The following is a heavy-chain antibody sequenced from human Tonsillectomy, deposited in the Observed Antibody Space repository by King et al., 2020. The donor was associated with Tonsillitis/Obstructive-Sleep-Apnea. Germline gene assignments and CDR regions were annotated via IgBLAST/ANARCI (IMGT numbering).Heavy chain of an antibody. Sequence: VQLVESGGGVVQPGRSLRLSCAASGFSFSNYGMHWVRQAPGKGLEWVAVIWFDGSNKYYVDSVKGRFTISRDNSKNTVYLQMNSLRAEDTAVYYCAGYRLDHFAYWGQGTLVTVSS. D-gene: IGHD6-13*01. CDR1: GFSFSNYG. V-gene: IGHV3-33*01. J-gene: IGHJ4*02. CDR3: AGYRLDHFAY. CDR2: IWFDGSNK.